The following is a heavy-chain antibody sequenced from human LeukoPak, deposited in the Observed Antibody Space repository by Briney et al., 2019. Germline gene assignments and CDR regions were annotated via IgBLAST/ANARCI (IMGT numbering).Heavy chain of an antibody. CDR3: ARDYSSGYSPDS. J-gene: IGHJ3*02. Sequence: AGGSLRLSCAASGFTFSSYSMNWVRQAPGKGLEWVSSISSSSSYIYYADSVKGRFTISRDNAKNSLYLQMNSLRAEDTAVYYCARDYSSGYSPDSWGQGTMVTVSS. CDR1: GFTFSSYS. V-gene: IGHV3-21*01. D-gene: IGHD3-22*01. CDR2: ISSSSSYI.